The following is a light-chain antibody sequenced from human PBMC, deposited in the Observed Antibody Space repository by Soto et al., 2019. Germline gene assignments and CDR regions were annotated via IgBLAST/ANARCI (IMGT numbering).Light chain of an antibody. V-gene: IGLV1-44*01. J-gene: IGLJ2*01. CDR3: AVWDDSLNGVV. CDR1: SSNIGSNA. Sequence: QSVLTQPPSASGTPGQRVTISCSGSSSNIGSNAVNWYQQLPGTAPKLLIYSNNQRPSGVPARFSGSKSGTSASLAISGLQSEAEADYYCAVWDDSLNGVVFGGGTKLTVL. CDR2: SNN.